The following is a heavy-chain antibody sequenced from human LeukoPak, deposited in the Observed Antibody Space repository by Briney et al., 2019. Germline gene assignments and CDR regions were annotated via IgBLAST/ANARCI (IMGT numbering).Heavy chain of an antibody. CDR2: ISSSSTI. CDR3: ARGYYARLDY. D-gene: IGHD2-2*01. CDR1: GFTFSSYS. J-gene: IGHJ4*02. Sequence: PGGSLRLSCAASGFTFSSYSMIWVRQAPGKGLEWVSYISSSSTIYYADSVKGRCTISRDNAKSSLYLQVNSLRAEETAVYYCARGYYARLDYWGQGTLVTVSS. V-gene: IGHV3-48*01.